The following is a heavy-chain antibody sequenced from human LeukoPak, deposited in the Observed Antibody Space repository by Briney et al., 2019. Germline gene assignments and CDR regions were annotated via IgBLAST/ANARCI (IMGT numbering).Heavy chain of an antibody. CDR1: GGSISSSTYY. Sequence: SETLSLTCTVSGGSISSSTYYWGWIRQPQGKGLEWIGSIYYSGSTSYNPSLKSRVTISVDTSKNQFSLKLDSVTAADTAVYYCARNASDSGTPYFDYWGQGTLVTVSS. J-gene: IGHJ4*02. CDR3: ARNASDSGTPYFDY. CDR2: IYYSGST. V-gene: IGHV4-39*01. D-gene: IGHD1-26*01.